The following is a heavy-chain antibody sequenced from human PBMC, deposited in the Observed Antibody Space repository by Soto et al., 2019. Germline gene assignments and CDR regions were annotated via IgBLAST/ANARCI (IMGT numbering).Heavy chain of an antibody. Sequence: QVQLVQSGAAVKTPGASVKVSCKASGYSFTNYYMHWVRQAPEQGLEWMGIINPSGGSTSYAQKFQDRITMTRDTSTSTVYMELSGLRSEDTAVYYCARPTSGSTYAHFDYWGQGTLVTVSS. J-gene: IGHJ4*02. V-gene: IGHV1-46*01. CDR1: GYSFTNYY. CDR3: ARPTSGSTYAHFDY. CDR2: INPSGGST. D-gene: IGHD6-19*01.